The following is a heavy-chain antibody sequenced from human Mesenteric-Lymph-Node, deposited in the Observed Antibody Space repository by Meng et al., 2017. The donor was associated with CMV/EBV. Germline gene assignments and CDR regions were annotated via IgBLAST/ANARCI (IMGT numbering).Heavy chain of an antibody. CDR1: GFSLSTSGVG. CDR3: AHSSGIAAAGPFYFDY. J-gene: IGHJ4*02. Sequence: QITLKESGPTLVKPTQTLKLTGTFSGFSLSTSGVGVGWIRQPPGKALEGLALIYWDDDKRYSPSLKSRLTITKDTSKNQVVLTMTNMDPVDTATYYCAHSSGIAAAGPFYFDYWGQGTLVTVSS. D-gene: IGHD6-13*01. V-gene: IGHV2-5*02. CDR2: IYWDDDK.